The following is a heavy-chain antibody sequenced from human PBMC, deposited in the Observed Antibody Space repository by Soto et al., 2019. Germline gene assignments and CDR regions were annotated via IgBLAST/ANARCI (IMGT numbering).Heavy chain of an antibody. CDR2: ISAHNGNT. V-gene: IGHV1-18*01. CDR1: GYAFTTYG. J-gene: IGHJ4*02. CDR3: ARGRYGDY. D-gene: IGHD1-1*01. Sequence: QVHLVQSGAEVKKPGASMNVSCQGSGYAFTTYGITWVRQAPGQGLEWMGWISAHNGNTNYAQKLQGRVTVTRDTSTSTAYMELRSLRHDDTAVYYCARGRYGDYWGQGALVTVSS.